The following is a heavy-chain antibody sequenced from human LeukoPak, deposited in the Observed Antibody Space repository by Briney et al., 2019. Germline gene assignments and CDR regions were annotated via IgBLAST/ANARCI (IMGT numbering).Heavy chain of an antibody. CDR3: ARAGYDSSGYYSY. Sequence: ASVKVSCKASGYTFTNYYTHWMRQAPGQGLEWMGIINPSGGSTSYAQKFQGRVTMTRDTSTSTVYMELSSLRSDDTAVYYCARAGYDSSGYYSYWGQGTLVTVSS. CDR2: INPSGGST. J-gene: IGHJ4*02. CDR1: GYTFTNYY. D-gene: IGHD3-22*01. V-gene: IGHV1-46*01.